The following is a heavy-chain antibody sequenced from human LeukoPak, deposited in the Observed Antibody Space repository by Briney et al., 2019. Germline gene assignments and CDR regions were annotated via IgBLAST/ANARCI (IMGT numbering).Heavy chain of an antibody. CDR2: INHSGST. CDR3: ARGGGAIFGYYYYMDV. CDR1: GGSFSGYY. J-gene: IGHJ6*03. D-gene: IGHD3-3*01. Sequence: SETLSLTCAVYGGSFSGYYRSWIRQPPGKGLEWIGEINHSGSTNYNPSLKSRVTISVDTSKNQFSLKLSSVTAADTAVYYCARGGGAIFGYYYYMDVWGKGTTVTVSS. V-gene: IGHV4-34*01.